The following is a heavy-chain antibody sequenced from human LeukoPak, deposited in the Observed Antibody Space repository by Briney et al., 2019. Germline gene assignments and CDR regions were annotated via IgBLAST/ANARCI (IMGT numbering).Heavy chain of an antibody. CDR3: ARGDCSSTSCSFDY. CDR2: IYYSGST. Sequence: PSETLSLTCTVSGGSISSYYWSWIRQPPGKGLEWIGYIYYSGSTNYNPSLKSRVTISVDASKNQFSLELRSVTAADTAVYYCARGDCSSTSCSFDYWGQGTLVTVSS. D-gene: IGHD2-2*01. V-gene: IGHV4-59*08. J-gene: IGHJ4*02. CDR1: GGSISSYY.